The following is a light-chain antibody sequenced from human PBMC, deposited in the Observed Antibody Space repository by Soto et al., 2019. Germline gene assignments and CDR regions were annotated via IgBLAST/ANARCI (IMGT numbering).Light chain of an antibody. Sequence: QSALTQPASVSGSPGQSITISCTGTSSDVGGYNYVSWYQQHPGKAPKLMIYDVINRPSGVSNRFSGSKSGNSASLTISGLQAEDEADYYRSSYTSSSTYVVFGGGTKVTVL. V-gene: IGLV2-14*03. CDR2: DVI. CDR1: SSDVGGYNY. J-gene: IGLJ2*01. CDR3: SSYTSSSTYVV.